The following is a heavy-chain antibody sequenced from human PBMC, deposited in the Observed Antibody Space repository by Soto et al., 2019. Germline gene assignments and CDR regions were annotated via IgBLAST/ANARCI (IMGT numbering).Heavy chain of an antibody. V-gene: IGHV3-23*01. D-gene: IGHD6-13*01. J-gene: IGHJ4*02. CDR1: QGTLSNYT. CDR2: ISGSGGWT. Sequence: GALIVSCSAAQGTLSNYTMSWILQAPGKGLEWVSAISGSGGWTYYPGSVKGRFTIPRDNSKSTLYLQMSSLRAEDTAVYYFAKDRASSWEGPSWGQGNMATVS. CDR3: AKDRASSWEGPS.